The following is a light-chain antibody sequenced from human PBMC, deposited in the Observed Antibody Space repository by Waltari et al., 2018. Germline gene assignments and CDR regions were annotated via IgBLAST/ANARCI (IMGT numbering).Light chain of an antibody. CDR1: PGISGS. V-gene: IGKV1-9*01. J-gene: IGKJ4*01. CDR2: AAS. Sequence: IQLTQSPSSLSASVGDRVTITCRACPGISGSLAWYQQKAGKAPNLLIYAASTLQSGFPSRFSGSGSGTDLSLTISSLQPEDFATYYCQQLHSYPLTFGGGTKVESK. CDR3: QQLHSYPLT.